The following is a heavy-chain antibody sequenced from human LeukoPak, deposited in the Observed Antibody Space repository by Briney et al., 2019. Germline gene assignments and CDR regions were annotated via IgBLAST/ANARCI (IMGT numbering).Heavy chain of an antibody. CDR3: ALGCSAGNCDGGLDY. V-gene: IGHV4-39*01. J-gene: IGHJ4*02. CDR1: GGSISSSSYS. CDR2: IYYSGST. Sequence: PSETLSLTCTVAGGSISSSSYSWGWIRQPPGKGLEWMGTIYYSGSTYYNPSLKSRVTISVDTSTNQFSLKLSSVTVADPAVYYCALGCSAGNCDGGLDYWGQGTLVTVSS. D-gene: IGHD2-15*01.